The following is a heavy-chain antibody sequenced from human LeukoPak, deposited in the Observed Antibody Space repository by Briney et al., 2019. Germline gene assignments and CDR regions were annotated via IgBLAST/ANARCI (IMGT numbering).Heavy chain of an antibody. J-gene: IGHJ4*02. V-gene: IGHV1-2*02. CDR1: GYTFTGHY. CDR2: INPNSGVT. D-gene: IGHD5-12*01. CDR3: ATTLRNKPP. Sequence: ASVKVSCKASGYTFTGHYIHWVRQAPGQGLEWMGWINPNSGVTNYAQKFQGRVTMTWNTAISTAYMELSSLTSEDTAVYYCATTLRNKPPWGQGTLVTVSS.